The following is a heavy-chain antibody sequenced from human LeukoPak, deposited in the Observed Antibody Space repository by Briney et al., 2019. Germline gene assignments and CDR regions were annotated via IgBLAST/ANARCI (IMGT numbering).Heavy chain of an antibody. J-gene: IGHJ4*02. CDR1: GYTFTGYY. V-gene: IGHV1-2*02. CDR3: AREDGIAVAGTQLSY. CDR2: INPNGGGT. Sequence: ASVKVSCKASGYTFTGYYMHWVRQAPGQGLEWMGWINPNGGGTNYAQKFQGRVTMTRDTSISTAYMELSKLRSDDTAVYYCAREDGIAVAGTQLSYWGQGTLVTVSS. D-gene: IGHD6-19*01.